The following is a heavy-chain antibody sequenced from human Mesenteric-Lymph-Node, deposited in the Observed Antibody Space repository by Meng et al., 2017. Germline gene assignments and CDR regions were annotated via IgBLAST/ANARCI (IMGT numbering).Heavy chain of an antibody. D-gene: IGHD6-13*01. Sequence: VPPPPWGAGLFKPSETLSLTFAVYGGSFSGYYWSWIRQPPGKGLEWIGEINHSGSTNYSPSLKSRVTISVDTSKNQFSLKLSSVTAADTAVYYCARGSSSSWYFGYWGQGTLVTVSS. CDR2: INHSGST. CDR1: GGSFSGYY. CDR3: ARGSSSSWYFGY. J-gene: IGHJ4*02. V-gene: IGHV4-34*01.